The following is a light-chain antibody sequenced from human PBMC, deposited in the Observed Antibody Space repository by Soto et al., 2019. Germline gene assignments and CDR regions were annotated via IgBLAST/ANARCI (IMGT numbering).Light chain of an antibody. CDR3: SSYTSSSTYV. Sequence: QSALTQPASVSGSPGQSITISCTGTSSDVGGYNYVSWYQQYPGKAPKVMIYDVSNRPSGVSNRFSGSKSGNTASLTISGLQAEDEADYYCSSYTSSSTYVFGSGTKVNVL. V-gene: IGLV2-14*01. CDR2: DVS. CDR1: SSDVGGYNY. J-gene: IGLJ1*01.